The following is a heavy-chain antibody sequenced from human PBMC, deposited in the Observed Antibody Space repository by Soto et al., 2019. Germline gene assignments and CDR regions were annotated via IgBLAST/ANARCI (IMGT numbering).Heavy chain of an antibody. Sequence: QVQLVESGGGVVQPGSSLRLSCAASGFTFTNYGMHWVRQAPGKGLEWVAIISYDGSSSFYIDSVKGRFTISRANSMHPLHLQMNRLSPEDTAVYYCAKGAVSGWYNSPASMDYWGQGTLVTVCS. CDR3: AKGAVSGWYNSPASMDY. J-gene: IGHJ4*02. D-gene: IGHD6-19*01. CDR1: GFTFTNYG. V-gene: IGHV3-30*18. CDR2: ISYDGSSS.